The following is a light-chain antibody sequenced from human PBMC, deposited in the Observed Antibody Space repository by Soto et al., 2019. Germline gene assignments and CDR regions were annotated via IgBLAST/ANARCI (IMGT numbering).Light chain of an antibody. CDR1: QSIGNW. J-gene: IGKJ4*01. CDR3: QQYNNYPLT. Sequence: DIQMTQSPSTLPASVGDRVTITCRASQSIGNWLAWYQQKPGKAPQVLMFEASNLKSGVPSRFSGRGSGTEFTLTISSLQPDDFATYYCQQYNNYPLTFGGGTNVEIK. CDR2: EAS. V-gene: IGKV1-5*03.